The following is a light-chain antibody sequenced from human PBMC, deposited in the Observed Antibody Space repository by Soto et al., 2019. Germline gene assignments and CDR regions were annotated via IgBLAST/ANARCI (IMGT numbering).Light chain of an antibody. CDR3: QKYDSAPWT. J-gene: IGKJ1*01. CDR1: QGISNY. CDR2: AAS. Sequence: DIPMTQSPSSLSASVRDRVTISCRASQGISNYLAWYQQKPGKVPKLLIYAASTLQSGVPSRFSGSGSGTDFTLTISSLQPEDVATYYCQKYDSAPWTFGQGTKVEIK. V-gene: IGKV1-27*01.